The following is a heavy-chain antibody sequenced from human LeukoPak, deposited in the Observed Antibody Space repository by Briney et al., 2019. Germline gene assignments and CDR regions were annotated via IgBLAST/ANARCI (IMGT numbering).Heavy chain of an antibody. CDR1: GGSFSGYY. Sequence: SETLSLTCAVYGGSFSGYYWSWIRQPPGKGLEWIGEINHSGSTNYNPSLKSRVTISVDTSKNQFSLKLSSVTAADTAVYYCAVLLAGVSDGFDNAFDIWGQGTMVTVSS. CDR2: INHSGST. D-gene: IGHD5-24*01. J-gene: IGHJ3*02. CDR3: AVLLAGVSDGFDNAFDI. V-gene: IGHV4-34*01.